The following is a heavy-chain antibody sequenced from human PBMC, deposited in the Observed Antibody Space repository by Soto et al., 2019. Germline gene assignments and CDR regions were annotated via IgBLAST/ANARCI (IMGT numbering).Heavy chain of an antibody. V-gene: IGHV3-23*01. J-gene: IGHJ3*01. CDR3: VREGRGSFDF. CDR1: GFIFTNYA. D-gene: IGHD5-12*01. CDR2: IGGRGNSA. Sequence: GESRRLSWAASGFIFTNYAMNGVRQAPGKGLEWVSVIGGRGNSAYYADSVQGRFTISRDNSKNTLSLQMSSLTADDTAIYYCVREGRGSFDFWGRGTMVTVSS.